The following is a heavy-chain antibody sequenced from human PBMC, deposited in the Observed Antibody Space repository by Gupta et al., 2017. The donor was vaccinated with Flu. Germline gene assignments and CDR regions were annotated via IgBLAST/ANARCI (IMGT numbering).Heavy chain of an antibody. CDR2: IQSDGTNT. CDR1: GLTFSYYA. D-gene: IGHD5-12*01. V-gene: IGHV3-30*02. Sequence: QVQLLESGGGVVQPGRSLSLSCAASGLTFSYYAMHWVRQAPGKGLGWVAIIQSDGTNTFYPDSVKRRFTISRDNSNNTLYLQMNSLRPEDTAVYYCAKGRGTSYCFEYWGQGTLVTVSS. CDR3: AKGRGTSYCFEY. J-gene: IGHJ4*02.